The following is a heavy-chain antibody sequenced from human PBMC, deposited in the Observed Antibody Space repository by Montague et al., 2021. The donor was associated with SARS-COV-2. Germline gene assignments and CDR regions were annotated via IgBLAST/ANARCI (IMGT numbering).Heavy chain of an antibody. Sequence: SETLSLTCTVSGDSVSHDFWTWIWQPPGKGLEWIGNVYYSRSSSYNPSLTGRVSIAVDTSKNQFYLRLSTVTAADTAISYCVRDPAPSGNGTFYDYWGQGTLVAVSS. V-gene: IGHV4-59*02. D-gene: IGHD1-14*01. CDR1: GDSVSHDF. CDR2: VYYSRSS. J-gene: IGHJ4*02. CDR3: VRDPAPSGNGTFYDY.